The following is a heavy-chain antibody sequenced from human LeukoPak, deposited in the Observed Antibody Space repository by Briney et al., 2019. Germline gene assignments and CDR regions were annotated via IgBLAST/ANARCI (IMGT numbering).Heavy chain of an antibody. J-gene: IGHJ1*01. Sequence: SETLSLTCAVYGGSFSGCYWSWIRQPPGKGLEWIGEINHSGSTNYNPSLKSRVTISVDTSKNQFSLKLSSVTAADTAVYYCARILGYCSGGSCCSYFQHWGQGTLVTVSS. D-gene: IGHD2-15*01. V-gene: IGHV4-34*01. CDR3: ARILGYCSGGSCCSYFQH. CDR2: INHSGST. CDR1: GGSFSGCY.